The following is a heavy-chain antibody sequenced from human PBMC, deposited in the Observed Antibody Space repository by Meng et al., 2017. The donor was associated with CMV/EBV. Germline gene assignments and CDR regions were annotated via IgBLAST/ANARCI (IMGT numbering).Heavy chain of an antibody. CDR2: TYYRSKWYN. V-gene: IGHV6-1*01. CDR3: AREEAAAGRTNYYYYGMDV. Sequence: SQTLSLTCAISGDSVSSISAAWNWNRQSPSRGLEWLGRTYYRSKWYNDYAVSVKSRITINPDTSKNQFSLQLNSVTPEDTAVYYCAREEAAAGRTNYYYYGMDVWGQGTTVTVSS. D-gene: IGHD6-13*01. CDR1: GDSVSSISAA. J-gene: IGHJ6*02.